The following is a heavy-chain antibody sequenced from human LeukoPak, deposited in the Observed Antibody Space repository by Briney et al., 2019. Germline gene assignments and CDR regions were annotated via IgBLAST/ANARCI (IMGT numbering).Heavy chain of an antibody. CDR2: IYTSGGT. CDR1: GDSISSNY. Sequence: SETLSLTCTVSGDSISSNYWSWVRHPPGKGLEWIGYIYTSGGTNYIPSLKGRVTISIDTSKNQFSLKLSSVTAADSAVYYCARLTRLSTSPDRYYLDYWGQGTLVTVSS. D-gene: IGHD6-6*01. V-gene: IGHV4-4*09. J-gene: IGHJ4*02. CDR3: ARLTRLSTSPDRYYLDY.